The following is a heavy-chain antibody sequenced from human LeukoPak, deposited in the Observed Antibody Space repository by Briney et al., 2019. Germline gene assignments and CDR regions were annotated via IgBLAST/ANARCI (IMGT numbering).Heavy chain of an antibody. CDR1: GYTFTSYD. CDR3: ARGPSGSWSSRVRYMDV. J-gene: IGHJ6*03. CDR2: MNPNSGNT. V-gene: IGHV1-8*01. Sequence: ASVKVSCKASGYTFTSYDINWVRQATGQGLEWMGWMNPNSGNTGYPQKFQGRVTITWNTSISTTYMELSSLRSEDTAVYYCARGPSGSWSSRVRYMDVWGKGTTVTVSS. D-gene: IGHD6-13*01.